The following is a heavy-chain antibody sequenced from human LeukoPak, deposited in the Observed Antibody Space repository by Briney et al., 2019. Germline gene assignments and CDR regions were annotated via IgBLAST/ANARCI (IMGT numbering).Heavy chain of an antibody. V-gene: IGHV3-30*04. CDR2: ISYDGSNK. D-gene: IGHD3-16*01. J-gene: IGHJ4*02. Sequence: GGSLRLSCAASGFTFSSYAMHWARQAPGKGLEWVAVISYDGSNKYYADSVKGRFTISRDNSKNTLYLQMNSLRAEDTAVYYCARAFGGASDFDYWGQGTLVTVSS. CDR3: ARAFGGASDFDY. CDR1: GFTFSSYA.